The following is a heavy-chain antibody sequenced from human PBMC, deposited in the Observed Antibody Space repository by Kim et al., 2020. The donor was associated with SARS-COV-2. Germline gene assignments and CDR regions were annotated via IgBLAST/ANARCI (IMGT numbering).Heavy chain of an antibody. CDR2: IIPIFGTA. J-gene: IGHJ5*02. CDR3: ARGIAAAGNWFDP. V-gene: IGHV1-69*13. Sequence: SVKVSCKASGGTFSSYAISWVRQAPGQGLEWMGGIIPIFGTANYAQKFQGRVTITADESTSTAYMELSSLRSEDTAVYYCARGIAAAGNWFDPWGQGTLVTVSS. D-gene: IGHD6-13*01. CDR1: GGTFSSYA.